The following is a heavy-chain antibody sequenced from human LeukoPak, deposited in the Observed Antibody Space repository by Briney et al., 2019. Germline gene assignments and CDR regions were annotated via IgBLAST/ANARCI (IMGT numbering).Heavy chain of an antibody. CDR2: IYHSGST. V-gene: IGHV4-30-2*01. D-gene: IGHD3-3*01. J-gene: IGHJ4*02. Sequence: PSQTLSLTCTVSGGSISSGGYYWSWIRQPPGKGLEWIGYIYHSGSTYYNPSLKSRVTISVDRSKNQFSLKLSSVTAADTAVYYCASSDFWSGYYDYWGQGTLVTVSS. CDR3: ASSDFWSGYYDY. CDR1: GGSISSGGYY.